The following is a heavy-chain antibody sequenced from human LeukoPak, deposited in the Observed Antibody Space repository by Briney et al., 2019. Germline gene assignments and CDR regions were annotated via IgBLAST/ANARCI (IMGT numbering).Heavy chain of an antibody. J-gene: IGHJ4*02. CDR3: ARRAGAYSHPYDY. CDR1: GGSISSYY. CDR2: ISSSGSTI. Sequence: LSLTCTVSGGSISSYYWSWIRQAPGKGLEWVSYISSSGSTIYYADSVKGRFTLSRDKAKNSLYLQMNSLRPEDTAVYYCARRAGAYSHPYDYWGQGTLVTVSS. V-gene: IGHV3-11*04. D-gene: IGHD4/OR15-4a*01.